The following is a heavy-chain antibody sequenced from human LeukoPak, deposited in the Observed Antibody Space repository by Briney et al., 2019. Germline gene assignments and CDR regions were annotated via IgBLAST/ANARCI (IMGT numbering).Heavy chain of an antibody. V-gene: IGHV4-38-2*02. D-gene: IGHD6-6*01. Sequence: SETLSLTCNVSGYSISSGYYWAWIRQPPGKGLESIVSISPSGSTHYRPSLKSRVTISVDTSNNRFSLRLTSVTAADTAIYFCARKAAPTYWFDSWGQGMLVTVSS. CDR3: ARKAAPTYWFDS. CDR2: ISPSGST. CDR1: GYSISSGYY. J-gene: IGHJ5*01.